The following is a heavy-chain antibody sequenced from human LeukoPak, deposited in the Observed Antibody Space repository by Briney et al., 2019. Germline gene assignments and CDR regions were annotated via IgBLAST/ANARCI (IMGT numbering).Heavy chain of an antibody. J-gene: IGHJ4*02. D-gene: IGHD6-19*01. CDR2: IYHSGST. V-gene: IGHV4-4*02. CDR3: ARGSSPLDY. CDR1: GFTFSNAW. Sequence: GSLRLSCAASGFTFSNAWMNWVRQPPGKGLEWIGEIYHSGSTNYNPSLKSRVTISVDKSKNQFSLKLSSVTAADTAVYYCARGSSPLDYWGQGTLVTVSS.